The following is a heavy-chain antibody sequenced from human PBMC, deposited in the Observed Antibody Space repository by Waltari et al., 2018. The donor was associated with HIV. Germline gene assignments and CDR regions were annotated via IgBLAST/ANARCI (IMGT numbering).Heavy chain of an antibody. J-gene: IGHJ2*01. CDR3: AKQRSHGDRYFDL. D-gene: IGHD3-10*01. CDR1: GGTYA. V-gene: IGHV3-23*01. CDR2: ISGGGGAV. Sequence: EVQLLESGGDLVQPGGSLRLYCVVSGGTYAMNWVRQAPGKGLDWVSAISGGGGAVYYADSVRGRFTMSRDNSENTVYLHMNSLRVEDTAVYYCAKQRSHGDRYFDLWGRGTLVTVSS.